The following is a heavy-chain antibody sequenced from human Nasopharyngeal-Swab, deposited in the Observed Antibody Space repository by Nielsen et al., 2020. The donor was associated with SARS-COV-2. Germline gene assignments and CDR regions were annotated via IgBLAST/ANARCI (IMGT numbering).Heavy chain of an antibody. CDR3: AKLDSSGWLLFDY. D-gene: IGHD6-19*01. J-gene: IGHJ4*02. CDR2: ISGSGGST. V-gene: IGHV3-23*01. Sequence: WIRQPPGEGLEWVSAISGSGGSTYYADSVKGRFTISRDNSKNTLYLQMNSLRAEDTAVYYCAKLDSSGWLLFDYWGQGTLVTVSS.